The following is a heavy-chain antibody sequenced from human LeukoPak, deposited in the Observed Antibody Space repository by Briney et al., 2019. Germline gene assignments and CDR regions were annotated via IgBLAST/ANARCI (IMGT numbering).Heavy chain of an antibody. D-gene: IGHD4-11*01. V-gene: IGHV3-23*01. Sequence: GGSLRLSCAASGFTFSSYAMSWVRQAPGKGLEWVSAISGSGGSTYYADSVKGRFTISRDNSKNTLYLQMNSLRAEGTAVYYCAKGTPMTTVTTSWDDAFDIWGQETMVTVSS. J-gene: IGHJ3*02. CDR3: AKGTPMTTVTTSWDDAFDI. CDR2: ISGSGGST. CDR1: GFTFSSYA.